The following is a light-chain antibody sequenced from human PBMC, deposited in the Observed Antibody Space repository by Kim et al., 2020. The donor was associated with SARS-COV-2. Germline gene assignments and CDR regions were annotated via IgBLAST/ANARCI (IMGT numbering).Light chain of an antibody. V-gene: IGKV1-5*01. CDR1: QSIVAW. CDR3: QHHSTFTIT. CDR2: DGS. J-gene: IGKJ5*01. Sequence: GDRVTITCRASQSIVAWFAWYQQTPVEAPKLLIYDGSSVESGVPSKFSGSGSVTEFTLTISRLQTDDSATYYCQHHSTFTITFGQGTRLGIK.